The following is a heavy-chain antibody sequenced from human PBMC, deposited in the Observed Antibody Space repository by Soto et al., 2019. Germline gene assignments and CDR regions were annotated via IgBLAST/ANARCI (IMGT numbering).Heavy chain of an antibody. D-gene: IGHD5-12*01. CDR1: GYTFTSYA. Sequence: ASVKVSCKASGYTFTSYAMHWVRQAPGQRLEWMGWINAGNGNTKYSQKFQGRVTITRDTSASTAYMELSSLRSEDTAVYYCARLGVDAGYYYYYMDVWGKGTTVTVSS. V-gene: IGHV1-3*01. J-gene: IGHJ6*03. CDR3: ARLGVDAGYYYYYMDV. CDR2: INAGNGNT.